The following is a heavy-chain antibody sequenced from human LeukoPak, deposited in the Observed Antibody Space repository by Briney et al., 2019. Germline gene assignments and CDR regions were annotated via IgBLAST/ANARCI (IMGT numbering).Heavy chain of an antibody. CDR1: GCSIRSYY. D-gene: IGHD6-13*01. J-gene: IGHJ2*01. CDR2: IFYSGGA. V-gene: IGHV4-59*01. CDR3: ARVYYSNSYDYWYFDL. Sequence: SETLSLTCTVSGCSIRSYYWSWIRQPPGKGLEWIGYIFYSGGANYNPSLKSRVTISVDTSKNQFSLKLTSVTAADTAVYYCARVYYSNSYDYWYFDLWGRGTLVTVSS.